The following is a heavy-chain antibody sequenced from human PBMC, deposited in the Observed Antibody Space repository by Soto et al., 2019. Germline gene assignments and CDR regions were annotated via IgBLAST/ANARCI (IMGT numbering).Heavy chain of an antibody. J-gene: IGHJ6*02. CDR2: ISATSNHI. Sequence: GGSLRLSCVASDFTFSTYSMNWVRQAPGKGLEWVAYISATSNHIYYADSLKGRFTISRDNAKSSLYLHMNSLRAEDTAVYFCEPDSITIFGGGMDVWGQGTTVTVSS. CDR3: EPDSITIFGGGMDV. CDR1: DFTFSTYS. D-gene: IGHD3-3*01. V-gene: IGHV3-21*01.